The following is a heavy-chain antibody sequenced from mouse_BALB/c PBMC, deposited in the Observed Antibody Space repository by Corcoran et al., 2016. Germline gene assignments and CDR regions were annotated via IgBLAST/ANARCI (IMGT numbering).Heavy chain of an antibody. V-gene: IGHV9-3-1*01. J-gene: IGHJ2*01. CDR2: INTYTGEP. CDR3: ARGDYDVSY. Sequence: QIQLVQSGPELKKPGETVKISCKASGYTFTNYGMNWVKQAPGKGLKWMGWINTYTGEPTYADDFKGRFAFSLETSAGTAYLQINNLKNEDTATYFCARGDYDVSYWGQGTTLTVSS. D-gene: IGHD2-4*01. CDR1: GYTFTNYG.